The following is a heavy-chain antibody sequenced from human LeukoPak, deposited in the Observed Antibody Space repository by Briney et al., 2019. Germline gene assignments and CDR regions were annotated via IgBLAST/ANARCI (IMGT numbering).Heavy chain of an antibody. CDR3: ARDTNLWAGYYYGSGEGY. CDR2: ISPSGGST. D-gene: IGHD3-10*01. CDR1: GYTFTSNY. V-gene: IGHV1-46*01. J-gene: IGHJ4*02. Sequence: ASVKVSCKAFGYTFTSNYMHWVRQAPGQGPEWMGVISPSGGSTTYAQKFQGRVTLTRDMSTSTAYMELSRLRSDDTAVYYCARDTNLWAGYYYGSGEGYWGQGTLVTVSS.